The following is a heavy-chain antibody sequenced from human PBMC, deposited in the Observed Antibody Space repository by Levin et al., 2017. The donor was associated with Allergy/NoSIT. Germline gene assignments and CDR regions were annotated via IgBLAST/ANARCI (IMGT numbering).Heavy chain of an antibody. CDR2: TRNKANRYTT. V-gene: IGHV3-72*01. CDR1: GFTFSDHY. D-gene: IGHD1-1*01. Sequence: GGSLRLSCAASGFTFSDHYLDWVRQAPGKGLEWVGRTRNKANRYTTEYAASVEGRFTISRDDSKNSLHLQMNSLKTEDTAVYYCARERGSSNWNVDFFDYWGQGTLVTVSS. CDR3: ARERGSSNWNVDFFDY. J-gene: IGHJ4*02.